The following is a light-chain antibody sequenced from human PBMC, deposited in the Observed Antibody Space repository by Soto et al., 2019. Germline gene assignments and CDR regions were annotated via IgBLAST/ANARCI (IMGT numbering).Light chain of an antibody. J-gene: IGKJ2*01. CDR1: QSLLHSNGYNY. CDR3: MQALQTPPYT. CDR2: WGS. Sequence: DLVMTQSPLSLPVTPGEPASISCRSSQSLLHSNGYNYLDWYLQKPGQSPQLLIYWGSNRASGVPDRFSGSGSGTDFTLKISRVEADDVGVYYCMQALQTPPYTFGQGTKLEIK. V-gene: IGKV2-28*01.